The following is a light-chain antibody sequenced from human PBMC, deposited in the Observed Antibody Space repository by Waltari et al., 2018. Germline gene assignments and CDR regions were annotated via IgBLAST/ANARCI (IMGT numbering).Light chain of an antibody. CDR2: KDT. CDR3: QSTDSSAVYVV. J-gene: IGLJ2*01. Sequence: SYELTHPPSVSVSPGQTARNTCSGHALHNRYATSYQQKPGRAPILLIYKDTGRPSRIPERFSGSTSGTTVTLTITGVQAEDEADYYCQSTDSSAVYVVFGGGTKLTVL. V-gene: IGLV3-25*03. CDR1: ALHNRY.